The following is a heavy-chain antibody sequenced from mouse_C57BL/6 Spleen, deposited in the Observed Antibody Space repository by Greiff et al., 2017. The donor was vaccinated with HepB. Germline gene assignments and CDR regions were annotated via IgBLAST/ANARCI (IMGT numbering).Heavy chain of an antibody. J-gene: IGHJ2*01. V-gene: IGHV10-1*01. Sequence: EVQLVESGGGLVQPKGSLKLSCAASGFSFNTYAMNWVRHAPGKGLEWVARIRSKSNNYATYYADSVKDRFTISRDDSESMLYLQMNNLKTEDTAMYYCVRQGSNYGFDYWGQGTTLTVSS. CDR3: VRQGSNYGFDY. D-gene: IGHD2-5*01. CDR1: GFSFNTYA. CDR2: IRSKSNNYAT.